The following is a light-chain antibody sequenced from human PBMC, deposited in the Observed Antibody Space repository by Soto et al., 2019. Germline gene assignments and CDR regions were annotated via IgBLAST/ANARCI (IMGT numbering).Light chain of an antibody. CDR1: QSVSSN. CDR2: GAS. V-gene: IGKV3-15*01. Sequence: EIVMTQSPATLSVSPGERATLSCRASQSVSSNLAWYQQKPCQAPRLLIYGASTRATGIPATFSGSGSGTEFTLTISSLQSEDFAVYYCQQYNNWLYTFGQGTKLEIK. J-gene: IGKJ2*01. CDR3: QQYNNWLYT.